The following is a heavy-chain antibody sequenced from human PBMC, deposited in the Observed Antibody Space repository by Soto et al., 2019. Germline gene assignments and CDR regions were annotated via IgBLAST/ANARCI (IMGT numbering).Heavy chain of an antibody. CDR3: ASALRGYTYGAFDH. J-gene: IGHJ5*02. D-gene: IGHD5-18*01. V-gene: IGHV4-34*01. CDR1: GLSFSGYY. Sequence: XETLSLTCCVYGLSFSGYYWTWIRQPPGKGLEWIGEINHSGSTNYNPSLKSRVTISVDTSKNQFSLSLSSVTAADTAVYYCASALRGYTYGAFDHWGQGTLVTVSS. CDR2: INHSGST.